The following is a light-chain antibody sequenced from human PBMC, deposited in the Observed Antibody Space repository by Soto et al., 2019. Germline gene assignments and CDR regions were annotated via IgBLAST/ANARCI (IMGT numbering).Light chain of an antibody. Sequence: EIVMTQSPATLSVSPGERATLSCRASQSVSIDLALYPQTPGQAPRLLIYVASTMATGIPVRFSGSASGTEFTLTISSLQSEDFTVYYCQQYNKWPLTFGQGTKVEIK. CDR3: QQYNKWPLT. J-gene: IGKJ1*01. CDR2: VAS. CDR1: QSVSID. V-gene: IGKV3-15*01.